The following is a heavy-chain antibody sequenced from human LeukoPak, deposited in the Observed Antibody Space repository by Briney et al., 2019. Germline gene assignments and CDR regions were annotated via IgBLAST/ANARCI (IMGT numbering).Heavy chain of an antibody. Sequence: ASVKVSCKASGGTFSSYAISWVRQAPGQGLEWMGGIIPIFGTANYAQKFQGRVTITADESTSTAYMELSSLRSEDTSVYYCARTYTIELIWDYWGQGTLVTVSS. V-gene: IGHV1-69*13. J-gene: IGHJ4*02. CDR3: ARTYTIELIWDY. CDR1: GGTFSSYA. CDR2: IIPIFGTA. D-gene: IGHD2-2*02.